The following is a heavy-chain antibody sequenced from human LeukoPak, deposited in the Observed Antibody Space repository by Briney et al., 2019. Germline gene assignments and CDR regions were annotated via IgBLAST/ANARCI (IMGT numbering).Heavy chain of an antibody. D-gene: IGHD2-8*01. Sequence: SETLSLTCTVSGYSISSGYYWGWIRQPPAKGLEWIGEINHSGSTNYNPSLKSRVTISVDTSKNQFSLKLSSVTAADTAVYYCARGLYCTNGVCYTFDYWGQGTLVTVSS. J-gene: IGHJ4*02. V-gene: IGHV4-38-2*02. CDR2: INHSGST. CDR1: GYSISSGYY. CDR3: ARGLYCTNGVCYTFDY.